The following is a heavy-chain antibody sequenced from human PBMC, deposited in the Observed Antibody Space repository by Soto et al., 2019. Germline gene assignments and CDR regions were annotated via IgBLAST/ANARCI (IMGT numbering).Heavy chain of an antibody. CDR1: GYTFTSYG. Sequence: GASVMVSCKASGYTFTSYGISWVRQAPGQGLEWMGWISAYNGNTNYAQKLQGRVTMTTDTSTSTAYMELRSLRSDDTAVYYCARDCSSTSCYAHYYYGMDVWGQGTTVTVSS. CDR2: ISAYNGNT. D-gene: IGHD2-2*01. J-gene: IGHJ6*02. CDR3: ARDCSSTSCYAHYYYGMDV. V-gene: IGHV1-18*04.